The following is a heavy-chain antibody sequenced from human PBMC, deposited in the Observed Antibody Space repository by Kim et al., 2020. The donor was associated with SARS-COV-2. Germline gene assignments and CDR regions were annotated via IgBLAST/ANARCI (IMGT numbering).Heavy chain of an antibody. CDR1: GGTFSSYA. V-gene: IGHV1-69*13. CDR2: IIPIFGTA. Sequence: SVKVSCKASGGTFSSYAISWVRQAPGQGLEWMGGIIPIFGTANYAQKFQGRVTITADESTSTAYMELSSLRSEDTAVDYCARVPGYCSGGSCFYFDYWGQGTLVTVSS. D-gene: IGHD2-15*01. J-gene: IGHJ4*02. CDR3: ARVPGYCSGGSCFYFDY.